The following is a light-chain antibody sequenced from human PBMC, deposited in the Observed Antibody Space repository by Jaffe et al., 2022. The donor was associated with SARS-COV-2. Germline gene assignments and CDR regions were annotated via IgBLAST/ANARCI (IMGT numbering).Light chain of an antibody. V-gene: IGKV3-15*01. CDR1: QSLSSN. J-gene: IGKJ4*01. CDR2: DAS. Sequence: EKVMTQSPATLSVSPGERATLSCRVSQSLSSNLAWYQQKPGQAPRLLIYDASTRATGIPARFSGSGSGTEFTLTISSLQSEDSAVYYCQQYNNWPPLTFGGGTKVEIK. CDR3: QQYNNWPPLT.